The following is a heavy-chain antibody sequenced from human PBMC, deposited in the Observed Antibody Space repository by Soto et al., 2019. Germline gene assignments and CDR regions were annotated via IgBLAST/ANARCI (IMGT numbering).Heavy chain of an antibody. V-gene: IGHV1-18*01. CDR3: ARSGRGYCSSTSCYSGWFDP. J-gene: IGHJ5*02. D-gene: IGHD2-2*01. Sequence: GASVKVSCKASGYTFTSYGISWVRQAPGHGLEWMGWISAYNGNTNYAQKLQGRVTMTTDTSTSTAYMELRSLRSDDTAVYYCARSGRGYCSSTSCYSGWFDPWGQGTLVTVSS. CDR1: GYTFTSYG. CDR2: ISAYNGNT.